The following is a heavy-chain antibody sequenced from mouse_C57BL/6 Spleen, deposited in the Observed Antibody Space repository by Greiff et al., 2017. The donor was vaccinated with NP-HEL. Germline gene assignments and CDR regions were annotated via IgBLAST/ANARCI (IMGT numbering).Heavy chain of an antibody. CDR3: ARGSYYGSRPLDY. CDR1: GYTFTDYN. D-gene: IGHD1-1*01. CDR2: INPNNGGT. Sequence: EVQLQQSGPELVKPGASVKIPCKASGYTFTDYNMDWVKQSHGKSLEWIGDINPNNGGTIYNQKFKGKATLTVDKSSSTAYMELRSLTSEDTAVYYCARGSYYGSRPLDYWSQGTTLTVSS. V-gene: IGHV1-18*01. J-gene: IGHJ2*01.